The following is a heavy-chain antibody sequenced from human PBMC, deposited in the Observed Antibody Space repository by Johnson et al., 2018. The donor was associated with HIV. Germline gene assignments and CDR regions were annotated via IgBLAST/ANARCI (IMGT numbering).Heavy chain of an antibody. J-gene: IGHJ3*02. V-gene: IGHV3-30*04. Sequence: QVQLVESGGGVVQPGRSLRLSCAASGFTFSSYAMHWVRQAPGKGLEWVAVISYDGSNKYYADSVKGRFTISRDNSKNTLYQQMNSLRAEDTAVYYCAREYSSLSQGAFDIWGKGKRVTVSS. CDR2: ISYDGSNK. CDR3: AREYSSLSQGAFDI. CDR1: GFTFSSYA. D-gene: IGHD6-6*01.